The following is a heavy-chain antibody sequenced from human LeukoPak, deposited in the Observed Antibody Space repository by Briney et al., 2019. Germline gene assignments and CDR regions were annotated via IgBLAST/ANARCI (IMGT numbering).Heavy chain of an antibody. CDR3: ARSPIAEIHDAFDI. V-gene: IGHV1-2*02. CDR2: INPNSGGT. D-gene: IGHD6-13*01. J-gene: IGHJ3*02. Sequence: ASVKVSCKASGYTFTGYYMHWVRQAPGQGLEWMGWINPNSGGTNYAQKFQGRVTMTRDTSISTACMELSRLRSDDTAVYYCARSPIAEIHDAFDIWGQGTMVTVSS. CDR1: GYTFTGYY.